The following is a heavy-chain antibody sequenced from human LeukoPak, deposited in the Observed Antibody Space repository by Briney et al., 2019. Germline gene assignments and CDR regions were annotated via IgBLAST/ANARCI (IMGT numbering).Heavy chain of an antibody. CDR1: GYAFTDYY. D-gene: IGHD6-13*01. V-gene: IGHV1-2*02. J-gene: IGHJ4*02. CDR2: INPNSGGT. CDR3: ARAVGSIAAAGGPRRLLFGY. Sequence: GASVKVSCKASGYAFTDYYMHWVRQAPGQGLEWMGWINPNSGGTNYAQKFQGRVTMTRDTSISTAYMELSRLRSDDTAVYYCARAVGSIAAAGGPRRLLFGYWGQGTLVTVSS.